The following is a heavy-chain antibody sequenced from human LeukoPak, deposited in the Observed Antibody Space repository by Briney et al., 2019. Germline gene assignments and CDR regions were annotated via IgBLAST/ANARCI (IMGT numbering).Heavy chain of an antibody. CDR2: IYYSGST. V-gene: IGHV4-59*08. CDR1: GGSISSYY. J-gene: IGHJ5*02. Sequence: SETLSLTCTVSGGSISSYYWSWIRQPPGKGLEWIGFIYYSGSTNYNPSLKSRVTISVDTSENQFSLKLSSVTAADTAVYYCARLHFAAAEEFDPWGQGTLVTVSS. CDR3: ARLHFAAAEEFDP. D-gene: IGHD6-13*01.